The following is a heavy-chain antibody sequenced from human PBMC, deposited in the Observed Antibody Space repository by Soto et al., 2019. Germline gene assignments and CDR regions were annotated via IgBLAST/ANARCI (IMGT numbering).Heavy chain of an antibody. CDR3: ARHVPYCSDTSHCAYGMDV. J-gene: IGHJ6*02. Sequence: SETLSLTCAVYGGSFSGYYWSWIRQPPGKGLEWIGEINYSGSTNYNPSLKSRVTISVDTSKNQFSLKLSSVTAADTAVYYCARHVPYCSDTSHCAYGMDVWGQGTTVTVSS. D-gene: IGHD2-2*01. CDR1: GGSFSGYY. V-gene: IGHV4-34*01. CDR2: INYSGST.